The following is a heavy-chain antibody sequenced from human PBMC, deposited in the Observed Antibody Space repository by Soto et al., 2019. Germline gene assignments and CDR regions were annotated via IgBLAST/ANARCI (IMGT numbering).Heavy chain of an antibody. J-gene: IGHJ6*02. D-gene: IGHD6-6*01. CDR3: ARDHGAARRYYYYYGMDV. V-gene: IGHV4-59*01. CDR2: IYYSGST. Sequence: QVQLQESGPGLVKPSETLSLTCTVSGGSISSYYWSWIRQPPGKGLEWIGYIYYSGSTNYNPSLKSRATISVDTSKNQFSLKRSAVTAADTAVYYCARDHGAARRYYYYYGMDVWGQGTTVTVSS. CDR1: GGSISSYY.